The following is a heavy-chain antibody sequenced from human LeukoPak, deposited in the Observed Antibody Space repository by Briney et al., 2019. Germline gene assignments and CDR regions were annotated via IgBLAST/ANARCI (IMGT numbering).Heavy chain of an antibody. Sequence: ASVKVSCKASGYTFTGYYMHWVRQAPGQGLEWMGWINPNSGGTNYAQKFQGRVTMTRDTSISTAYMELSRLRSDDTAVYYCARDISSYSGYGFYYYYMDVWGKGTTVTVSS. CDR3: ARDISSYSGYGFYYYYMDV. CDR1: GYTFTGYY. J-gene: IGHJ6*03. V-gene: IGHV1-2*02. CDR2: INPNSGGT. D-gene: IGHD5-12*01.